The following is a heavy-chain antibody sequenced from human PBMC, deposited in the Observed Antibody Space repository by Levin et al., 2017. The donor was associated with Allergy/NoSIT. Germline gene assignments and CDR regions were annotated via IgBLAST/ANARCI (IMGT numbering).Heavy chain of an antibody. D-gene: IGHD3-10*01. CDR2: IYWDDDK. CDR3: AHRGYYGSESIPQFDY. Sequence: ESGPTLVKPTQTLTLTCTFSGFSLSTSGVGVGWIRQPPGKALEWLALIYWDDDKRYSPSLKSRLTITKDTSKNQVVLTMTNMDPVDTATYYCAHRGYYGSESIPQFDYWGQGTLVTVSS. CDR1: GFSLSTSGVG. V-gene: IGHV2-5*02. J-gene: IGHJ4*02.